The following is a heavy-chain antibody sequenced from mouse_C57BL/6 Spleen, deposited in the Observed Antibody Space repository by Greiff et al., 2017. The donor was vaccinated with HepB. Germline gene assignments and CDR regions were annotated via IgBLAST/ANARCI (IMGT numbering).Heavy chain of an antibody. D-gene: IGHD2-4*01. CDR1: GYTFTDYY. J-gene: IGHJ2*01. Sequence: VQLQQSGPELVKPGASVKISCKASGYTFTDYYMNWVKQSHGKSLEWIGDINPNNGGTSYNQKFKGKATLTVDKSSSTAYMELRSLTSEDSAVYYCARWRHDYDGFDYWGQGTTLTVSS. V-gene: IGHV1-26*01. CDR2: INPNNGGT. CDR3: ARWRHDYDGFDY.